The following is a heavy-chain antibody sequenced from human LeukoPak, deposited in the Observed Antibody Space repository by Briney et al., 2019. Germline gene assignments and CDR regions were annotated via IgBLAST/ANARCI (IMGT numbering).Heavy chain of an antibody. V-gene: IGHV3-7*01. Sequence: GGSLRLSCAASGFTFSSYWMSWVRQAPGKGLEWVANIKQDGSEKYYVDSVKGRFTISRDNAKNSLYLQMNSLRAEDTAVYYCAKDTKWSWIQLWSEFDYWGQGTLVTVSS. J-gene: IGHJ4*02. D-gene: IGHD5-18*01. CDR3: AKDTKWSWIQLWSEFDY. CDR2: IKQDGSEK. CDR1: GFTFSSYW.